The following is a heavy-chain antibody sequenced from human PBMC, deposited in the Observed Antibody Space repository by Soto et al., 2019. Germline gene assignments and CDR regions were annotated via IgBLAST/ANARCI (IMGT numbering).Heavy chain of an antibody. CDR1: GFNLSSSA. Sequence: GGSLRLSCAASGFNLSSSAMNWVRQAPGKGLEWVAVIWYDGSNKYYADSVKGRFTISRDNSKNRLYLQMNSLRAEDTALYYCARAYYYDSSAYYSGAYFDYWGQGTLVTVSS. J-gene: IGHJ4*02. D-gene: IGHD3-22*01. V-gene: IGHV3-33*08. CDR3: ARAYYYDSSAYYSGAYFDY. CDR2: IWYDGSNK.